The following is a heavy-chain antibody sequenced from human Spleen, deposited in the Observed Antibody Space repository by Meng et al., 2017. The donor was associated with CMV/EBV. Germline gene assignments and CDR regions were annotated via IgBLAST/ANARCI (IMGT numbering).Heavy chain of an antibody. J-gene: IGHJ4*02. V-gene: IGHV3-49*04. D-gene: IGHD6-13*01. CDR3: TGAKVRAIAAAGTYY. Sequence: GGSLRLSCGGSGFTFSDYPMSWVRQAPGKGLEWVGFIRSKAYGGTAEYAASVKGRFTISRDDSKSIAYLQMNSLKTEDTAVYYCTGAKVRAIAAAGTYYWGQGTLVTVSS. CDR2: IRSKAYGGTA. CDR1: GFTFSDYP.